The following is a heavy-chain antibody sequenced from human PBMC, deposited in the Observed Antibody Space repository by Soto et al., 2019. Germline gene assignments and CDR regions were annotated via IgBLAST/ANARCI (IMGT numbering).Heavy chain of an antibody. V-gene: IGHV3-23*01. CDR3: AKLGSSSWSPHYYFDY. CDR1: GFTFNNYA. J-gene: IGHJ4*02. D-gene: IGHD2-2*01. CDR2: ITDSGDDT. Sequence: GGFLRLSCAASGFTFNNYAMGWVRQAPGKGLEWVSAITDSGDDTYYMDSVKGRFTISRDNSKSTLYLQMNSLRAEDTAIYYCAKLGSSSWSPHYYFDYWGQGTLVTVSS.